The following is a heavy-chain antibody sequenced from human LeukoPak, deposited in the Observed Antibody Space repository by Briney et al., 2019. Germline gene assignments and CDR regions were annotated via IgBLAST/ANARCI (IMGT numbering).Heavy chain of an antibody. CDR1: GFTFSTYA. J-gene: IGHJ6*04. D-gene: IGHD3-9*01. Sequence: GGSLRLSCAASGFTFSTYAMSWVRQAPGKGLEWVSDISGSGGSTYYADSVKGRFTISRDNSKNTLYLQMNSLRVEDTAVYYCTRDLMDYDVSTGLHHYYMDVWGEGTTVTVSS. CDR3: TRDLMDYDVSTGLHHYYMDV. V-gene: IGHV3-23*01. CDR2: ISGSGGST.